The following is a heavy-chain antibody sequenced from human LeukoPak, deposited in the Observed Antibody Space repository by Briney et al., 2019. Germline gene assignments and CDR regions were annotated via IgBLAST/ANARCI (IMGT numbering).Heavy chain of an antibody. D-gene: IGHD3-22*01. CDR2: ISGSGGST. J-gene: IGHJ4*02. CDR3: AKDKGYYDSSGYYYDY. Sequence: PGGSLRLSCAASGFTLSSYAMSWVRQAPGKGLEWVSAISGSGGSTYYADSVKGRFTISRDNSKNTLYLQMNSLRAEDTAVYYCAKDKGYYDSSGYYYDYWGQGTLVTVSS. CDR1: GFTLSSYA. V-gene: IGHV3-23*01.